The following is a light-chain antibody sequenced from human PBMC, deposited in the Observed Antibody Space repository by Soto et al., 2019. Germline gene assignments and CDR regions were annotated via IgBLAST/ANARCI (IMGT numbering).Light chain of an antibody. J-gene: IGLJ1*01. CDR3: SSYAGSSNV. Sequence: QSALTQPPSASGSPGQSVATSCTGTSSGVGGYNYVSWYQQHPGKAPKLMIYEVNKRPSGVPDRFSGSKSGNTASLTVSGLQAEDEADYYCSSYAGSSNVFGTGTKVTVL. V-gene: IGLV2-8*01. CDR1: SSGVGGYNY. CDR2: EVN.